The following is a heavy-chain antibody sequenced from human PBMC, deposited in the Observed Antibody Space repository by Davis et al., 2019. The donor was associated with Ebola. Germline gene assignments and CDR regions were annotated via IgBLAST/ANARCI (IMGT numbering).Heavy chain of an antibody. V-gene: IGHV4-39*07. CDR2: IYYSGST. CDR3: ARGRTVDTAMVTGFYYGMDV. J-gene: IGHJ6*02. CDR1: GGSISSSSYY. D-gene: IGHD5-18*01. Sequence: SETLSLTCTVSGGSISSSSYYWGWIRQPPGKGLEWIGSIYYSGSTNYNPSLKSRVTISVDTSKNQFSLKLSSVTAADTAVYYCARGRTVDTAMVTGFYYGMDVWGQGTTVTVSS.